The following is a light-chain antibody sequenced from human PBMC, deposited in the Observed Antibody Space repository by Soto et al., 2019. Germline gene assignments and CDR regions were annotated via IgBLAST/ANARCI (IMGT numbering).Light chain of an antibody. V-gene: IGLV2-14*01. CDR1: NSDVGGYNY. J-gene: IGLJ1*01. Sequence: QSVLTQPASVSGSPGQSSTISCTGTNSDVGGYNYVSWYQQHPGKAPKLMIYDVSNRPSGVSNRFSGSKSGNTASLTISGLQAEDEADYYCSSYTSSSTLNVFGTGTKVTVL. CDR3: SSYTSSSTLNV. CDR2: DVS.